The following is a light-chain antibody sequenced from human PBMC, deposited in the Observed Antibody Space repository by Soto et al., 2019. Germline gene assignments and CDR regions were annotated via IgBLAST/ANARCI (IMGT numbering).Light chain of an antibody. CDR2: DAS. Sequence: IVLTQSPATLSLSPGERATLSCRASQSVSSYLAWYQQKPGQAPRLLIYDASNRATGIPARFSGSGSGTDFTLTISSLEPEDFAFYYCQQRSNWPPTFGGGTKVDIK. V-gene: IGKV3-11*01. J-gene: IGKJ4*01. CDR1: QSVSSY. CDR3: QQRSNWPPT.